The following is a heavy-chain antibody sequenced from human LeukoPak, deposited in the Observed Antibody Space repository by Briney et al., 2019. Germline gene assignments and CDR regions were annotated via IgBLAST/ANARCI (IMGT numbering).Heavy chain of an antibody. CDR3: ASLQWVAAQSGNLNWFDP. V-gene: IGHV4-38-2*02. Sequence: PSETLSLTCTVSGYSISSGYYWGWIRQPPGKGLEWIGSIYYSGSTYYNPSLKSRVTISVDTSKNQFSLKLSSVTAADTAVYYCASLQWVAAQSGNLNWFDPWGQGTLVTVSS. J-gene: IGHJ5*02. D-gene: IGHD2-15*01. CDR2: IYYSGST. CDR1: GYSISSGYY.